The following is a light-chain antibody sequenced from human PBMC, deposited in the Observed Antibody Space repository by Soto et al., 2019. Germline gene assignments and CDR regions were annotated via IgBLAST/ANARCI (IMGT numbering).Light chain of an antibody. J-gene: IGLJ1*01. V-gene: IGLV2-14*01. CDR2: DVS. CDR3: SSYTSSSTYV. Sequence: QSVLTQPASVSGSPGQSITISCTGTSSDVGGYNYVSWYQQHPGKAPKLMIYDVSNRPSGGSNLFSGSKSGNTASLTISGLQAEDEADYYCSSYTSSSTYVFGTGIKVTVL. CDR1: SSDVGGYNY.